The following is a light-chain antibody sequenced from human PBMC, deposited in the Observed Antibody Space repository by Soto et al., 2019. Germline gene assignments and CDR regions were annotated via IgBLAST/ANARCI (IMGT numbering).Light chain of an antibody. CDR3: QQYGISPFT. J-gene: IGKJ4*01. Sequence: EVVLTPSPDTLSLSPGARASLSCRSSQFVSSTYLAWYQPRPGQAPRLLIYGASSRATGIPDRFSGGGSETDCTLTISRLESEDSAVYYWQQYGISPFTFGGGTKVDI. CDR1: QFVSSTY. CDR2: GAS. V-gene: IGKV3-20*01.